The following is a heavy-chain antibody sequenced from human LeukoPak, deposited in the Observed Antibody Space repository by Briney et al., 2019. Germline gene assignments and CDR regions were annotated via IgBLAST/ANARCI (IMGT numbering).Heavy chain of an antibody. Sequence: SETLSLTCAVSGGSISSGGYSWSWIRQSPGKGLEWIGYIYHSGSTYYNPSLKSRVTISVDTSKNQFSLKLSSVTAADTAVYYCARGEYSYGSVQFDYWGQGTLVTVSS. CDR1: GGSISSGGYS. CDR2: IYHSGST. J-gene: IGHJ4*02. V-gene: IGHV4-30-2*06. D-gene: IGHD5-18*01. CDR3: ARGEYSYGSVQFDY.